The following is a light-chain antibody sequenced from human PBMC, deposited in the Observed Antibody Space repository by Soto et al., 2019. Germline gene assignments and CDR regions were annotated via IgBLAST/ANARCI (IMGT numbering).Light chain of an antibody. CDR2: KAA. Sequence: DIQMTQSPSTLSASVGDRVTITCRASQSISSWLAWYQQKPGKAPKLRIYKAASLESGVPSRFSGRGSGTEFTLTISSQQPEDLATDYCQQFKNYPWTFGQGTRVELK. CDR1: QSISSW. J-gene: IGKJ1*01. CDR3: QQFKNYPWT. V-gene: IGKV1-5*03.